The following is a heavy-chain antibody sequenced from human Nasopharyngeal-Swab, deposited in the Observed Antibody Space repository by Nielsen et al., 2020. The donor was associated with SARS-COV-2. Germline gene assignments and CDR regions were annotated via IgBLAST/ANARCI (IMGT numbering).Heavy chain of an antibody. CDR3: AKSRDGYNYDAFHI. CDR1: GFTFSSYG. D-gene: IGHD5-24*01. J-gene: IGHJ3*02. CDR2: TRYDGNNE. Sequence: GESLKISCGASGFTFSSYGMHWVRQAPGKGPEWVAFTRYDGNNEYYGDSVKGRFTTSRDNSKNTLYLHMSSLRTEDTAVYYCAKSRDGYNYDAFHIWGHGTMVTVSS. V-gene: IGHV3-30*02.